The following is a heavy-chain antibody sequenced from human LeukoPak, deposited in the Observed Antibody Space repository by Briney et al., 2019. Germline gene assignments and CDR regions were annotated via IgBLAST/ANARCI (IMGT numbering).Heavy chain of an antibody. D-gene: IGHD4-17*01. J-gene: IGHJ4*02. CDR2: ISGSGGST. CDR1: GFTFSSYA. Sequence: GGSLRLSCAPSGFTFSSYAMSWVRQAPGKGLEWVSAISGSGGSTYHADSVKGRFTISRDNSKNTLYLQMNSLRAEDTAVYYCAKSTPTTVTTMGLRYWGQGTLVTVSS. V-gene: IGHV3-23*01. CDR3: AKSTPTTVTTMGLRY.